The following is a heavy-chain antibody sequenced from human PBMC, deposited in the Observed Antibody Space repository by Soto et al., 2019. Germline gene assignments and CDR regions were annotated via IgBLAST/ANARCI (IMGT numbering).Heavy chain of an antibody. D-gene: IGHD3-9*01. J-gene: IGHJ6*02. CDR3: ARHELGGYFDWSNYYYYGMDV. Sequence: ETLSLTCTVSGGSISSSSYYWGWIRQPPGKGLEWIGSIYYSGSTYYNPSLKSRVTISVDTSKNQFSLKLSSVTAADTAVYYCARHELGGYFDWSNYYYYGMDVWGQGTTVTVSS. V-gene: IGHV4-39*01. CDR2: IYYSGST. CDR1: GGSISSSSYY.